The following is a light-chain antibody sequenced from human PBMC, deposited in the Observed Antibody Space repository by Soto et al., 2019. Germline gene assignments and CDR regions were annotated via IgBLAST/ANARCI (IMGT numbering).Light chain of an antibody. J-gene: IGLJ2*01. CDR2: LNNDGSH. CDR3: QTWGTGFQV. CDR1: SGHSSYA. V-gene: IGLV4-69*01. Sequence: QPVLTQSPSASASLGASVKLTCTLSSGHSSYAIAWHQKQPGKGPRYLMDLNNDGSHTKGDGIPDRFSGSSSGAERYLIISSLQSEDEAAYYCQTWGTGFQVFGGGTKVTVL.